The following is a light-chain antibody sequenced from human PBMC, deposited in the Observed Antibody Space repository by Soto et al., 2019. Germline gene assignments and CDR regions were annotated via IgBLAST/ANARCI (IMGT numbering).Light chain of an antibody. CDR3: CSYAGTSSFYV. V-gene: IGLV2-23*01. CDR1: SSDVGSYNL. Sequence: QSALTQPASVSGSPGQSITISCTGTSSDVGSYNLVSWYQQHPGKAPKLMIYEGSKRPSGVSNCFSGSKSGSTASLTISGLQAEDEADYYCCSYAGTSSFYVFGTGTKVTVL. J-gene: IGLJ1*01. CDR2: EGS.